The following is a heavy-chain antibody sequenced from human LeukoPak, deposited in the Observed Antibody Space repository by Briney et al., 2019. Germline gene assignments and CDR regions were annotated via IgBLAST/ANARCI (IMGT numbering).Heavy chain of an antibody. J-gene: IGHJ6*02. CDR1: GYTFTSYA. V-gene: IGHV1-3*01. CDR3: AREGGLSSGWYMGYYYYGMDV. D-gene: IGHD6-19*01. CDR2: INAGNGNT. Sequence: GASMKVSCKATGYTFTSYAMHWVRQAPGQRLEWMGWINAGNGNTKYSQKFQGRVTITRDTSASTAYMELSSLRSEDTAVYYCAREGGLSSGWYMGYYYYGMDVWGQGTTVTVSS.